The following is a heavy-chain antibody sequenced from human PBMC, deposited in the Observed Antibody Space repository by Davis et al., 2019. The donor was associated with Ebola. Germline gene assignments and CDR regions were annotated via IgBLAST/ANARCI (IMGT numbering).Heavy chain of an antibody. V-gene: IGHV1-18*01. Sequence: ASVKVSCKASGYTFFNFDFHWVRQAPGQGLEWLGWISGSNGDINYADNLQGRGTVTIDTSTSTAYLDLRNLRPDDTAFYFCASDSAGNFGAYDIWGQGTTVIVSS. CDR3: ASDSAGNFGAYDI. CDR1: GYTFFNFD. J-gene: IGHJ3*02. CDR2: ISGSNGDI. D-gene: IGHD4-23*01.